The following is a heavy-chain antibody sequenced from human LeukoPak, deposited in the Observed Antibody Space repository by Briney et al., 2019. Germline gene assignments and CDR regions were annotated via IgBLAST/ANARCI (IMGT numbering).Heavy chain of an antibody. V-gene: IGHV4-39*01. D-gene: IGHD3-22*01. CDR3: ARHLTNYYHYFDY. CDR1: GGSISSSSYY. CDR2: IYYSGST. Sequence: SETLSLTCTVSGGSISSSSYYWGWIRQPPGTGLEWIGSIYYSGSTYYNPSLKSRVTISVDTSKNQFSLKLSSVTAADTAVYYCARHLTNYYHYFDYWGQGTLVTVSS. J-gene: IGHJ4*02.